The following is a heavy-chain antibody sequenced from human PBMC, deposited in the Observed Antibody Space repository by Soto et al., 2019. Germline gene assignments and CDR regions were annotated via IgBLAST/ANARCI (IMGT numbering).Heavy chain of an antibody. CDR2: IIPIFGTA. CDR3: ARDRWAYSYDSSGSARAFDI. CDR1: GGTFSSDA. J-gene: IGHJ3*02. V-gene: IGHV1-69*13. Sequence: GASVKVSCNASGGTFSSDAVSWVRQAPGQGLEWMGGIIPIFGTANYAQKFQGRVTITADESTSTAYMELSSLRSEDTAVYYCARDRWAYSYDSSGSARAFDIWGQGTMVTVSS. D-gene: IGHD3-22*01.